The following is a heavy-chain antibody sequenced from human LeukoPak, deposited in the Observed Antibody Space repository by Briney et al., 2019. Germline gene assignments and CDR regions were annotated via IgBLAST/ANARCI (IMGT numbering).Heavy chain of an antibody. V-gene: IGHV1-8*03. D-gene: IGHD1-1*01. CDR2: MNPNSGNT. CDR3: ARGPSPGGY. J-gene: IGHJ4*02. CDR1: GYTFTSYD. Sequence: GPVKVSCKASGYTFTSYDINWVRQATGQGLEWMGWMNPNSGNTGYAQKFQGRVTITRNTSISTAYMELSSLRSKDTAVYYCARGPSPGGYWGQGTLVTVPS.